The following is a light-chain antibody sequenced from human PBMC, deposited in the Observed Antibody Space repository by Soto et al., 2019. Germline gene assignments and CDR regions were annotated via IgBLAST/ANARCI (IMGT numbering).Light chain of an antibody. CDR2: DAS. V-gene: IGKV3-11*01. CDR1: QSVSSY. J-gene: IGKJ5*01. Sequence: SLDLGGRPTLSYKASQSVSSYLAWYQQKPGQAPRLLIYDASNRATGIPARFSGSESGTAFNLGLRCLQPEDSAVYFCEEPCNSPPSFAEGTRLEIK. CDR3: EEPCNSPPS.